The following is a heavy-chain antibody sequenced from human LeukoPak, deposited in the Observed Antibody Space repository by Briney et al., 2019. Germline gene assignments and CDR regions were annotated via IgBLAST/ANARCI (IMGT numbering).Heavy chain of an antibody. V-gene: IGHV4-30-4*01. Sequence: SETLSLTCTVSGDSINSRYSYWSWIRQPPGKGLQWIGYVYYNGNTFYNPSLESRVTLSIDTSKNQFSVNLSSVTAADTAVYYCARDRGDYYFDYWGQGALVTVSS. CDR1: GDSINSRYSY. CDR2: VYYNGNT. CDR3: ARDRGDYYFDY. J-gene: IGHJ4*02. D-gene: IGHD2-21*02.